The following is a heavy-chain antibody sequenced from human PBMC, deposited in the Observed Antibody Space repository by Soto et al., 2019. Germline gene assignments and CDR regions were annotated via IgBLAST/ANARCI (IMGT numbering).Heavy chain of an antibody. J-gene: IGHJ6*02. V-gene: IGHV1-2*02. D-gene: IGHD2-8*01. CDR3: VRAPGPMYYAMDA. CDR2: INPNSGGT. CDR1: GYTFTGYY. Sequence: ASVKVSCKASGYTFTGYYMHWVRQAPGQGLEWMGWINPNSGGTNYAQKFQGRVTMTRDTSISTLYLEMNSLRAEDTAVYYCVRAPGPMYYAMDAWGQGTMVTVSS.